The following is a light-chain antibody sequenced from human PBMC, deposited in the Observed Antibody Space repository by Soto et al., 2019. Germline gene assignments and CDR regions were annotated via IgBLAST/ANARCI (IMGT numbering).Light chain of an antibody. Sequence: QSVLTQPASVSGSPGQSITISCTGTSSDVGSYNLVSWYQQHPGKAPKLMIYEVSKRPSGVSNHFSGSKSGNTASLTISGLQAEDEADYYCCSYAGSSLWVFGGGTKVTVL. CDR3: CSYAGSSLWV. J-gene: IGLJ3*02. CDR2: EVS. CDR1: SSDVGSYNL. V-gene: IGLV2-23*02.